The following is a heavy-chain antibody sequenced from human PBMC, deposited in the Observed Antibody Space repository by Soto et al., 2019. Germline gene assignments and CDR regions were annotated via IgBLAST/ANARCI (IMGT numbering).Heavy chain of an antibody. CDR3: ARERWQYRRDAFDI. CDR1: GYTFTSYG. J-gene: IGHJ3*02. D-gene: IGHD2-15*01. Sequence: GASVKVSCKASGYTFTSYGISWVRRAPGQGLEWMGWISAYNGNTNYAQKLQGRVTMTTDTSTSTAYMELRSLRSDDTAVYYCARERWQYRRDAFDIWGQGTMVTVSS. CDR2: ISAYNGNT. V-gene: IGHV1-18*04.